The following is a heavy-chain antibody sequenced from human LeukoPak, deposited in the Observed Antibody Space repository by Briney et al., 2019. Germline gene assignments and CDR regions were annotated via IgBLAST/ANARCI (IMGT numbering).Heavy chain of an antibody. D-gene: IGHD6-19*01. Sequence: SETLSLTCTVSGGSIGSNSYSWGWIRQPPGKGLEWIGSIYYSGITYYNPSLKSRVTISVDTSKNQFSLKLSSVTAADTAVYYCVTVAALTYFDFRGQGTLVTVSS. CDR3: VTVAALTYFDF. V-gene: IGHV4-39*01. J-gene: IGHJ4*02. CDR2: IYYSGIT. CDR1: GGSIGSNSYS.